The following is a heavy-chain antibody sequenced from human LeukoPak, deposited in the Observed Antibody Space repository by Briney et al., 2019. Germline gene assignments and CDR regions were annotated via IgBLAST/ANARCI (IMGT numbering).Heavy chain of an antibody. D-gene: IGHD3-16*02. CDR1: GGSISTYF. Sequence: PSETLSLTCTVSGGSISTYFWTWIGQPPGKRLEWIGYISNSGTTNYNPSLKSRVTISVDTSKNQFSLKVTSVTAADTAVYYCASRGGVYDYVWGSYRYDYWGQGTLVTVSS. J-gene: IGHJ4*02. V-gene: IGHV4-59*01. CDR2: ISNSGTT. CDR3: ASRGGVYDYVWGSYRYDY.